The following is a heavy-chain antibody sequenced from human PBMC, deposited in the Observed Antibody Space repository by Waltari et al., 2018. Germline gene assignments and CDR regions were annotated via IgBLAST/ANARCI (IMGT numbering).Heavy chain of an antibody. CDR2: INPSGGST. J-gene: IGHJ6*02. CDR1: EYTFTSSY. CDR3: ALDRGALWMDV. Sequence: QVQLVQSGAEVKKPGASVKISCKTSEYTFTSSYIHWVRQAPGQGLEWMGRINPSGGSTSYEQKFQGRVTMTRDTSTSTVYMELSSLRSEDTAVYYCALDRGALWMDVWGQGTTVTVSS. V-gene: IGHV1-46*01. D-gene: IGHD2-21*01.